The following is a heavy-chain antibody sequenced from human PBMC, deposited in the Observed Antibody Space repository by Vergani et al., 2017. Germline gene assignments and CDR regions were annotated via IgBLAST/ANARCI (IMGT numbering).Heavy chain of an antibody. D-gene: IGHD6-13*01. V-gene: IGHV4-30-2*01. Sequence: QLQLQESGSGLVQPSQTLSLTCAVSGGSISSGGYSWSWIRQPPGKGLEWIGYIYHSGSTYYNPSLKSRVTISVDRSKNQFSLKLSSVTAADTAVYYCARASYNVRWYLWLDRGGEGTLVTVYS. CDR3: ARASYNVRWYLWLDR. CDR2: IYHSGST. J-gene: IGHJ5*02. CDR1: GGSISSGGYS.